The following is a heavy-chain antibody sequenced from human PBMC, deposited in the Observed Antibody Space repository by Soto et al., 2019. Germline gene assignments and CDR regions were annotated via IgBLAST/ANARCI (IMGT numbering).Heavy chain of an antibody. CDR1: GFPFSSYA. CDR3: AKDQAYGYDFWSGYFMDV. J-gene: IGHJ6*03. D-gene: IGHD3-3*01. CDR2: ISGSGGST. Sequence: EVQRLESGGGLVQPGGSLRLSCAASGFPFSSYAMSWVRQAPGKGLEWVSAISGSGGSTYYADSVKGRFTISRDNSKNTLYRQMNSLRAEDTAVYYWAKDQAYGYDFWSGYFMDVWCKGTTVTDSS. V-gene: IGHV3-23*01.